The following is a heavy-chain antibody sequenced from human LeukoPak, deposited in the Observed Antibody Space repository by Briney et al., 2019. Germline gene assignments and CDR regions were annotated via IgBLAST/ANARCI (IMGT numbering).Heavy chain of an antibody. D-gene: IGHD2-2*01. J-gene: IGHJ5*02. V-gene: IGHV5-51*03. Sequence: GDPLQISCKCIGYSFTSYWIGWLGQMPGIGMEWMGVIYPGDSRIRYNPSFQGQVTISVDKSIRTAYLQWVSLKASDTAMYYCACRDLTSTWSYPWGQGTLVTVSS. CDR3: ACRDLTSTWSYP. CDR1: GYSFTSYW. CDR2: IYPGDSRI.